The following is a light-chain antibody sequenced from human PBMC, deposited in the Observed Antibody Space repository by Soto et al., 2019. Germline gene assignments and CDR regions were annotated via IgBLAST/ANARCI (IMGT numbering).Light chain of an antibody. V-gene: IGLV1-44*01. J-gene: IGLJ1*01. CDR1: NSNIGSNK. CDR3: ATWDDSLHGYV. Sequence: QSVLTQPPSASGTPGQRVTISCSGSNSNIGSNKVNWYQQLPGTAPKLLIYTSNQRPPGVPDRFSGSKSGTSASLAISGLQFEDEADYYCATWDDSLHGYVFGTGTKV. CDR2: TSN.